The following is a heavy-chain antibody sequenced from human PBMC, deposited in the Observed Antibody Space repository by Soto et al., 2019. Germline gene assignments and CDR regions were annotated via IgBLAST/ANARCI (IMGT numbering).Heavy chain of an antibody. J-gene: IGHJ6*02. Sequence: SVKVSCKASGGTFRSYAISWVRQAPGQGLEWMGGIIPIFGTANYAQKFQGRVTITADESTSTAYMELSSLRSEDTAVYYCARRGYSSSSGVYYYYGMDVWGQGTTVTVSS. V-gene: IGHV1-69*13. CDR2: IIPIFGTA. CDR1: GGTFRSYA. CDR3: ARRGYSSSSGVYYYYGMDV. D-gene: IGHD6-6*01.